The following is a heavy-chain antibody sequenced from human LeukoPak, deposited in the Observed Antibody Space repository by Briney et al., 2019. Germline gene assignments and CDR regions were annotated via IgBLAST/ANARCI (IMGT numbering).Heavy chain of an antibody. CDR2: ISGSGGST. J-gene: IGHJ4*02. V-gene: IGHV3-23*01. D-gene: IGHD3-22*01. CDR1: GFTFSSYA. CDR3: ARDTDYYDSSGIDY. Sequence: PPGGSLRLSCAASGFTFSSYAMSWVRQAPGKGLEWVSAISGSGGSTYYADSVKGRFTISRDNSKNTLYLQMNSLRAEDTAVYYCARDTDYYDSSGIDYWGQGTLVTVSS.